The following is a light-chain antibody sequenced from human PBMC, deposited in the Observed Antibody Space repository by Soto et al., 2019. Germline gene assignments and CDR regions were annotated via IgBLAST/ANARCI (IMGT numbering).Light chain of an antibody. J-gene: IGLJ2*01. CDR3: CSYAGSSTYVV. V-gene: IGLV2-23*02. CDR1: SSDVGSYNL. Sequence: QSALTQPASVSGSLGQSITISCTGTSSDVGSYNLVSWYQQHPGKAPKLMIYEVSKWPSGVSNRFSGSKSGNTASLTISGLQAEDEADYYCCSYAGSSTYVVFGGGTKLTVL. CDR2: EVS.